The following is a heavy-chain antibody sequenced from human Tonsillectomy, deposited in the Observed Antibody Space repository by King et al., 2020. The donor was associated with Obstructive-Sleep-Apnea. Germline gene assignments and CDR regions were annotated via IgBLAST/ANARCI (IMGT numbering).Heavy chain of an antibody. D-gene: IGHD5/OR15-5a*01. CDR1: GGSISSTHYY. V-gene: IGHV4-39*07. CDR2: VYSRGST. J-gene: IGHJ6*02. Sequence: QLQESGPGLVKPSETLFLTCTVSGGSISSTHYYWGWIRQPPGKGLEWIGSVYSRGSTYYNPSLKSPVTISVDTSKNQFSLRLSSVTAADTAVYYCARDKSTTTYAMDVWGQGTTVTVSS. CDR3: ARDKSTTTYAMDV.